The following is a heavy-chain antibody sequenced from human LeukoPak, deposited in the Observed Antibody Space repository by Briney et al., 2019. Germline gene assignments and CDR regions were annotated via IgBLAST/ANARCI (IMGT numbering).Heavy chain of an antibody. CDR2: IETDGSRS. D-gene: IGHD1-26*01. Sequence: GGSLRLSCAASGFTFSWHRMHWVRQVPGKGLVWISWIETDGSRSGYVGSVQGRFTVSRDNAKSTLYLQMNSLRAEDTAIYYCARDQVGTMPNDFWGQGTLVTVSS. CDR3: ARDQVGTMPNDF. J-gene: IGHJ4*02. CDR1: GFTFSWHR. V-gene: IGHV3-74*01.